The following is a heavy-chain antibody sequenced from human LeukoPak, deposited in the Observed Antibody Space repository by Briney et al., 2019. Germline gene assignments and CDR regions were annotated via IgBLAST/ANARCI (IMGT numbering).Heavy chain of an antibody. Sequence: GGSLRLSCAASGFTFSSYAISWVRQAPGQGLEWVSAISGSGGSTYYADSVKGRFTISRDNSKNTLYLQMNSLRAEDTAVYYCASHRRELLLYYFDYWGQGTLVTVSS. CDR2: ISGSGGST. CDR1: GFTFSSYA. CDR3: ASHRRELLLYYFDY. D-gene: IGHD1-7*01. J-gene: IGHJ4*02. V-gene: IGHV3-23*01.